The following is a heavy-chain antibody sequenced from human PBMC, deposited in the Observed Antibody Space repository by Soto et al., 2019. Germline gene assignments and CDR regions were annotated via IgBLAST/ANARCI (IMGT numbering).Heavy chain of an antibody. CDR2: ISGSGGST. V-gene: IGHV3-23*01. J-gene: IGHJ4*02. CDR3: ARVSPLKYCSGGSCYFIPPYFDY. CDR1: GFTFSSYA. D-gene: IGHD2-15*01. Sequence: GGALRLSCAASGFTFSSYAMSWVRQAPGKGLEWVSAISGSGGSTYYADSVKGRFTISRDNSKNTLYLQMNSLRAEDTAVYYCARVSPLKYCSGGSCYFIPPYFDYWGQGTLVTVSS.